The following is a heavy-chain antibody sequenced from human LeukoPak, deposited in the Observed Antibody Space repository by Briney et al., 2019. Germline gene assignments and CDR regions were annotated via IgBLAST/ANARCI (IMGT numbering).Heavy chain of an antibody. J-gene: IGHJ6*02. V-gene: IGHV1-18*01. CDR3: ARTDYDFWSGYYGMDV. D-gene: IGHD3-3*01. CDR1: GYTFTSYG. CDR2: ISAYNGNT. Sequence: ASVKVSCKASGYTFTSYGISWVRQAPGQGLEWMGWISAYNGNTNYAQKLQGRVTTTTDTSTSTAYMELRSLRSDDTAVYYCARTDYDFWSGYYGMDVWGQGTTVTVSS.